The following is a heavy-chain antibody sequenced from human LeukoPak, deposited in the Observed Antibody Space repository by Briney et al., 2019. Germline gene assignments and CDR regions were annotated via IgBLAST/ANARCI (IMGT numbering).Heavy chain of an antibody. V-gene: IGHV1-46*01. CDR3: ARGPHRRTYDRDNWFDP. CDR1: GYTFTSYY. Sequence: ASVKVSCKASGYTFTSYYMYWVRQAPGQGLEWMGIINPSGDNTNYAQKFQGRVTMTRDMSTTTVYMELGSLRSEDTAVYYCARGPHRRTYDRDNWFDPWGQGTLVTVSS. J-gene: IGHJ5*02. D-gene: IGHD3-3*01. CDR2: INPSGDNT.